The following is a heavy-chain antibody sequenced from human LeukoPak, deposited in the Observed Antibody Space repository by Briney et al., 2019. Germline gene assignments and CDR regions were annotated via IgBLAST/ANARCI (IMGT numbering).Heavy chain of an antibody. V-gene: IGHV4-38-2*02. Sequence: SETLSLTCNVSGVSISSGDYYWSWIRQPPGKGLEWIGSIYHSGSTYYNPSLKSRVTISVDTSKNQFSLKLSSVTAADTAVYYCARGDIVVVPAAIAPGYFDYWGQGTLVTVSS. CDR2: IYHSGST. D-gene: IGHD2-2*02. CDR1: GVSISSGDYY. J-gene: IGHJ4*02. CDR3: ARGDIVVVPAAIAPGYFDY.